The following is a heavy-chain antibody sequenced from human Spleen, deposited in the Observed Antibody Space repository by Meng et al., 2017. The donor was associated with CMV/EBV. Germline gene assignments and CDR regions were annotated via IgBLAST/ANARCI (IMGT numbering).Heavy chain of an antibody. CDR3: ARVRSGDFDY. CDR1: GGSISSGGYY. J-gene: IGHJ4*02. V-gene: IGHV4-31*03. Sequence: LTCTVAGGSISSGGYYWSWIRQHPGKGLEWIGYIYYSGSTYYNPYLKSRVTISVDTSKNQFSLKLSSVTAADTAVYYCARVRSGDFDYWGQGTLVTVSS. CDR2: IYYSGST. D-gene: IGHD2-21*01.